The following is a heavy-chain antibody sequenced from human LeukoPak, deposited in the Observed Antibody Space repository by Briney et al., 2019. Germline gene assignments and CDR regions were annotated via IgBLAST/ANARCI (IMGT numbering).Heavy chain of an antibody. Sequence: SETLSLTCTVSGGSISSYYWSWIRQPPGKGLEWIGYIYYSGSTNYNPSLMSRVTISVDTSKNQFSLKLSSVTAADTAVYYCARGDCSGGSCYHGYWGQGTLVTVSS. V-gene: IGHV4-59*01. CDR1: GGSISSYY. J-gene: IGHJ4*02. D-gene: IGHD2-15*01. CDR2: IYYSGST. CDR3: ARGDCSGGSCYHGY.